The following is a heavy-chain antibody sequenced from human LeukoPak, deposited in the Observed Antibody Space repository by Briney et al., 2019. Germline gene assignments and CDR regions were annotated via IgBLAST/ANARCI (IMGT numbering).Heavy chain of an antibody. J-gene: IGHJ5*02. CDR1: GGSISSYY. D-gene: IGHD3-22*01. CDR3: ARDFNYDSSGYLYNWFDP. Sequence: SETLSLTCTVSGGSISSYYWSWIRQPPGKGLEWIGYIYYSGSANYNPSLKSRVTISVDTTKNQFSLKLSSVTAADTAVYYCARDFNYDSSGYLYNWFDPWGQGTLVTVSS. V-gene: IGHV4-59*01. CDR2: IYYSGSA.